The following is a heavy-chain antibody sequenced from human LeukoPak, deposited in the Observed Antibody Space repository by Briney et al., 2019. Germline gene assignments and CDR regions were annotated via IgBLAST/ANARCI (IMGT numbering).Heavy chain of an antibody. CDR2: IYYSGST. J-gene: IGHJ5*02. Sequence: SETLSLTCTVSGGSISSYYWGWIRQPPGKGLEWIGYIYYSGSTNYNPSLKSRVTISVDTSKNQFSLKLSSVTAADTAVYYCARLPWGFPPWFDPWGQGTLVTVSS. D-gene: IGHD3-16*01. V-gene: IGHV4-59*01. CDR1: GGSISSYY. CDR3: ARLPWGFPPWFDP.